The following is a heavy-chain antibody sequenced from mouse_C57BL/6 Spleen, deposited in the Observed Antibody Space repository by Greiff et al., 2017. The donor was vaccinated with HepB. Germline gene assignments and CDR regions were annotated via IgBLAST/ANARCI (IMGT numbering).Heavy chain of an antibody. D-gene: IGHD1-1*01. CDR3: ARHEIVATDWYFDV. J-gene: IGHJ1*03. V-gene: IGHV5-6*01. CDR1: GFTFSSYG. Sequence: ESGGDLVKPGGSLKLSCAASGFTFSSYGMSWVRQTPDKRLEWVATISSGGSYTYYPDSVKGRFTISRDNAKNTLYLQMSSLKSEDTAMYYCARHEIVATDWYFDVWGTGTTVTVSS. CDR2: ISSGGSYT.